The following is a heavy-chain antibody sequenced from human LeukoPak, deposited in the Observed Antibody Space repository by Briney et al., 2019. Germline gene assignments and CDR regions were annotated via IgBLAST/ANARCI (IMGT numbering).Heavy chain of an antibody. D-gene: IGHD5-18*01. CDR3: ATGYSYGYRLDY. CDR1: GHTLTELS. V-gene: IGHV1-24*01. Sequence: ASVKVSCKVSGHTLTELSKHWVRHAPGKGLEWMGDFDPEDGETIYAQKFQGRVTMTEDTSTDTAYMELSSLRSEDTAVYYCATGYSYGYRLDYWGQGTLVTVSS. J-gene: IGHJ4*02. CDR2: FDPEDGET.